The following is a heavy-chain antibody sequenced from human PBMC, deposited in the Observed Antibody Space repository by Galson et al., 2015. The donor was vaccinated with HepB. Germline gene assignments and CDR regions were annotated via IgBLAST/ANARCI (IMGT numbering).Heavy chain of an antibody. V-gene: IGHV1-3*01. Sequence: SVKVSCKASGYTFTSYAMHWVRQAPGQRLGWMGWINAGNGNTKYSQKFQGRVTITRDTSASTAYMELSSLRSEDTAVYYCARLVVRGVYFDYWGQGALVTVSS. D-gene: IGHD3-10*01. J-gene: IGHJ4*02. CDR2: INAGNGNT. CDR1: GYTFTSYA. CDR3: ARLVVRGVYFDY.